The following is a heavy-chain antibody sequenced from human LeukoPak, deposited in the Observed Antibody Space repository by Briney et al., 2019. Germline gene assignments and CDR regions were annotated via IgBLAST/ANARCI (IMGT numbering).Heavy chain of an antibody. D-gene: IGHD5-12*01. CDR2: INPNSGGT. Sequence: GASVKVSCKASGYTFTGYYMHWVRQAPGQGLEWMGWINPNSGGTNYAQKFQGRVTMTRDTSISTAYMELSRLRSDDTAVYYCARDRLFDIVATIVTGGHEMDVWGKGTTVTISS. CDR3: ARDRLFDIVATIVTGGHEMDV. V-gene: IGHV1-2*02. CDR1: GYTFTGYY. J-gene: IGHJ6*04.